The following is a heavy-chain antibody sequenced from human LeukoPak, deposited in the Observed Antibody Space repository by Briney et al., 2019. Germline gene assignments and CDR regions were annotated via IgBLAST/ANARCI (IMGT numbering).Heavy chain of an antibody. CDR2: FDPEEAET. D-gene: IGHD3-10*01. J-gene: IGHJ6*02. V-gene: IGHV1-24*01. CDR1: GYTLTELS. CDR3: ATDRNVDSGGTLPRLIYYYGFDV. Sequence: ASVKVSCQVSGYTLTELSMHWVRQLPGNGFEWLGGFDPEEAETVYAQKFQGRITLTEDSSTDTAYMELSSLRSEDTVVYYCATDRNVDSGGTLPRLIYYYGFDVWGQGTTVTVSS.